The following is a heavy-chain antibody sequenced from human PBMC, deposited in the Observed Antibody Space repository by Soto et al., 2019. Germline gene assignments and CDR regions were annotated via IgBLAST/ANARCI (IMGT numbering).Heavy chain of an antibody. CDR2: INPNSGGT. V-gene: IGHV1-2*04. Sequence: ASVKVSCKASGYTFTGYYMHWVRQAPGQGLEWMGWINPNSGGTNYAQKFQGWVTMTRDTSISTAYMELSRLRSDDTAVYYCARGPAAAGGTAAFDIWGQGTMVTVS. CDR3: ARGPAAAGGTAAFDI. J-gene: IGHJ3*02. D-gene: IGHD6-13*01. CDR1: GYTFTGYY.